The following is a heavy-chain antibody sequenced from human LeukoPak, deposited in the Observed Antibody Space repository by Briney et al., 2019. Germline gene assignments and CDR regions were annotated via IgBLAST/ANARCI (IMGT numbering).Heavy chain of an antibody. D-gene: IGHD1-26*01. CDR1: GYTFTGHY. CDR3: ARGSSGGSYLPYYFDY. CDR2: INPNSGGT. V-gene: IGHV1-2*02. Sequence: ASVKVSCKVSGYTFTGHYIHWVRQAPGQGLEWMGWINPNSGGTIYAQKFQGRVTMARDTSISTAYMELSSLRSDDTALYYCARGSSGGSYLPYYFDYWGQGTLVTVSS. J-gene: IGHJ4*02.